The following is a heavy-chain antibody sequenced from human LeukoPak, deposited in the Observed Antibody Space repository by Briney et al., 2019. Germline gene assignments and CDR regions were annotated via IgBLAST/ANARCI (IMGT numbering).Heavy chain of an antibody. Sequence: PGGSLRLSCALSGFTFYNFAMNWVRQTPGKGLEWVSYISRSSSLIIYADSVKGRFTVSRDNGKNSLYLDMNSLTVEDTGLYYCARDGINWADRWGQGTLVTVSS. CDR1: GFTFYNFA. V-gene: IGHV3-21*05. CDR3: ARDGINWADR. CDR2: ISRSSSLI. J-gene: IGHJ5*02. D-gene: IGHD3-16*01.